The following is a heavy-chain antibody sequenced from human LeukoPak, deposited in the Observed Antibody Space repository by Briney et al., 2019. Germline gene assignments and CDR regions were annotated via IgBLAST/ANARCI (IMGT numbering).Heavy chain of an antibody. CDR3: ARGRYGSGSYYTTQFDY. Sequence: SETLSLTCAVSGGSISSNSYYWGWIRQPPGKGLEWIGSIYYSGSTYYNPSLKSRVTISVDTSKNQFSLKLSSVTAADTAVYYCARGRYGSGSYYTTQFDYWGQGTLVTVSS. CDR2: IYYSGST. J-gene: IGHJ4*02. V-gene: IGHV4-39*07. CDR1: GGSISSNSYY. D-gene: IGHD3-10*01.